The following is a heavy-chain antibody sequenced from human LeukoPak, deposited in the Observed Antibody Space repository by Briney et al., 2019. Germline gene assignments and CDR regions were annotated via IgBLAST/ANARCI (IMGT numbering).Heavy chain of an antibody. CDR2: IIPIFGTA. CDR3: ARVDVTMVREAHYYYYYGMDV. CDR1: GGTFSSYA. D-gene: IGHD3-10*01. V-gene: IGHV1-69*13. J-gene: IGHJ6*04. Sequence: ASVKVSCKASGGTFSSYAISWVRQAPGQGLEWMGGIIPIFGTANYAQKFQGRVTITADESTSTAYMELSSLRSEDTAVYYCARVDVTMVREAHYYYYYGMDVWGKGTTVTVSS.